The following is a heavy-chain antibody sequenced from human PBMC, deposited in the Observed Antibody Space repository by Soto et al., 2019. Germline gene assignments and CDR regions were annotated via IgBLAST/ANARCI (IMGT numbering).Heavy chain of an antibody. CDR2: IYYSGST. V-gene: IGHV4-39*01. CDR1: GGSISSSSYY. J-gene: IGHJ4*02. CDR3: ARRRPSGYSVDY. D-gene: IGHD6-13*01. Sequence: QLQLQESGPGLVKPSETLSLTCTVSGGSISSSSYYWGWIRQPPGKGLEWIGSIYYSGSTYYNPSLKSRVTISVDTSKNQFSLKLSSVTAADTAVYYCARRRPSGYSVDYWGQGTLVTVSS.